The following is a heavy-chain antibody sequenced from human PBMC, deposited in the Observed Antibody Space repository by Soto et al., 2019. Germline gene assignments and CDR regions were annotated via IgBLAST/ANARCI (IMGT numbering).Heavy chain of an antibody. V-gene: IGHV4-31*03. CDR1: GGSISSGGYY. D-gene: IGHD2-2*01. CDR2: IYYSGST. J-gene: IGHJ4*02. Sequence: QVQLQESGPGLVKPSQTLSLTCTVSGGSISSGGYYWSWIRQHPGKGLEWIGYIYYSGSTYYNPSLKGRVTISVDTSKNQFSLKLSSVTAADTAVYYCARGRDVVVPAAQYYFDYWGQGTLVTVSS. CDR3: ARGRDVVVPAAQYYFDY.